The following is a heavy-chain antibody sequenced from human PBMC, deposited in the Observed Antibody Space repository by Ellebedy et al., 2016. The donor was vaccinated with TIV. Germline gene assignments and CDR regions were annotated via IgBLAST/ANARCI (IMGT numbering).Heavy chain of an antibody. CDR3: AKSPSYSGSGGFDY. D-gene: IGHD1-26*01. CDR1: GFTVSSDY. J-gene: IGHJ4*02. V-gene: IGHV3-53*01. CDR2: IYRGGST. Sequence: GESLKISCAASGFTVSSDYMSWVRQAPGTGLEWVTVIYRGGSTYYADSVKGRFTISRDNSKNTLYLQMNSLRAEDTAVYYCAKSPSYSGSGGFDYWGQGTLVTVSS.